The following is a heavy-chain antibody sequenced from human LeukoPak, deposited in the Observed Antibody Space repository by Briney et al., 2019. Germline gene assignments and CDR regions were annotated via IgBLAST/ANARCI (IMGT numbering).Heavy chain of an antibody. CDR1: GYTFTGYY. D-gene: IGHD6-13*01. CDR2: INPNSGGT. V-gene: IGHV1-2*02. Sequence: GASVKVSCKASGYTFTGYYMHWVRQAPGQGLEWMGWINPNSGGTNYAQKFQGRVTMTRDTSISTAYMELSRLRSDDTAVYYCARDPFRYSSSWYLGDWGQGTLVTVSS. CDR3: ARDPFRYSSSWYLGD. J-gene: IGHJ4*02.